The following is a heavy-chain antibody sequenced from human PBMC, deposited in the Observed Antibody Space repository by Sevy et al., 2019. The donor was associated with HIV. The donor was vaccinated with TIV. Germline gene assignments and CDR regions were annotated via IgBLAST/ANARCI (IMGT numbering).Heavy chain of an antibody. CDR3: ARAGYASYRAYFGY. Sequence: GGSLRLSCAASEFTVSSSYMSWVRQAPGKGLEWVSILYSGGSTYYAASVKGRFAVSRDNSKNTPYLQMNSLRAEDTAVYYCARAGYASYRAYFGYWGQGTLVSVSS. V-gene: IGHV3-53*01. CDR1: EFTVSSSY. J-gene: IGHJ4*02. CDR2: LYSGGST. D-gene: IGHD3-16*02.